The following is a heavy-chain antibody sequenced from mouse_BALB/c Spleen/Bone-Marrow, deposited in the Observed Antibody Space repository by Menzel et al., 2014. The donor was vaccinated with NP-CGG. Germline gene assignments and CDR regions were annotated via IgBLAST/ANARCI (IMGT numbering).Heavy chain of an antibody. CDR2: ISYSANT. V-gene: IGHV3-2*02. Sequence: EVKLVESGPGLVKPSQSLSLTCTVTGYSITSDYAWNWIRQFPGNQLEWMGYISYSANTNYNPSLKSRISITRDTSKNQFFLQLNSGTAEDTATYYCTRGTTAGFAYWGLGTLVTVSA. J-gene: IGHJ3*01. CDR1: GYSITSDYA. D-gene: IGHD1-2*01. CDR3: TRGTTAGFAY.